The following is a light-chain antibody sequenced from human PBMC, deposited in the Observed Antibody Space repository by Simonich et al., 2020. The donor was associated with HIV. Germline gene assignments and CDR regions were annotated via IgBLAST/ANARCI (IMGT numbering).Light chain of an antibody. CDR3: QQYHNVPLT. Sequence: DILMTQSPSSLSASVGDRVTITCQASQDIANSLNWYQQKPGKAPKLLIFDASNLETGVPSRFSGSASGTDFTFAISSLQPEDIATYFCQQYHNVPLTFAGGTKVEIK. V-gene: IGKV1-33*01. CDR2: DAS. J-gene: IGKJ4*01. CDR1: QDIANS.